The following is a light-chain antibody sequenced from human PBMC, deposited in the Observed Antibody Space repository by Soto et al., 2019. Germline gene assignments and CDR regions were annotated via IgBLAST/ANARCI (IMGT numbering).Light chain of an antibody. J-gene: IGKJ1*01. CDR3: QQYGSLPRT. Sequence: EIVLTQSPGSLSLSPGERATLSCRASQSINSNYLAWYRQKPGQAPRLLIYGASRRATDIPDRFSGSVSGTDFTLTISRLEPEDCAVYYCQQYGSLPRTFGQGTKVEIQ. CDR2: GAS. CDR1: QSINSNY. V-gene: IGKV3-20*01.